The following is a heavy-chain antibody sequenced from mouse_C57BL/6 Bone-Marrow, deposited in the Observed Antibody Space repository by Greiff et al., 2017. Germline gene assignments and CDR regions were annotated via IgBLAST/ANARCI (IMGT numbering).Heavy chain of an antibody. CDR2: ISSGGSYT. CDR1: GFTFSSYG. Sequence: EVMLVESGGDLVKPGGSLKLSCAASGFTFSSYGMSWVRQTPDKRLEWVATISSGGSYTYYPDSVKGRFTISRDNAKNTLYRQMSSLKSEDTAMYYCARHGYDYAWFAYWGQGTLVTVFA. J-gene: IGHJ3*01. D-gene: IGHD2-4*01. V-gene: IGHV5-6*02. CDR3: ARHGYDYAWFAY.